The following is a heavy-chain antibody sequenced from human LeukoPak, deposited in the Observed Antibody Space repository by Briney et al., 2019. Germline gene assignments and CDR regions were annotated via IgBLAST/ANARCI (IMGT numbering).Heavy chain of an antibody. V-gene: IGHV4-30-4*01. D-gene: IGHD3-10*01. CDR1: GGSISSGDYY. J-gene: IGHJ5*02. Sequence: PSETLSLTCTVSGGSISSGDYYWSWIRQPPGKGLEWIGYIYYSGSTYYNPSLKSRVTISVDTSKNQFSLKLSSVTAADTAVYYCARESGPYYYGSERGFDPWGQGTLVTVSS. CDR2: IYYSGST. CDR3: ARESGPYYYGSERGFDP.